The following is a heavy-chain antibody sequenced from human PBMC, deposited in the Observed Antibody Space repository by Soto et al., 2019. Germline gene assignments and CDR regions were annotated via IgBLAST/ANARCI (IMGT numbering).Heavy chain of an antibody. CDR2: ISDDGKIT. Sequence: GGSLRLSCEASGFVFKMYYMHWVRQVPGKGPEWVSRISDDGKITTYADSVKDRFTISRDNAKDTLYLQLDNLRGDDTGLYYCIRGTRASSSGTGAYWGQGTQVTVSS. CDR1: GFVFKMYY. CDR3: IRGTRASSSGTGAY. D-gene: IGHD2-2*01. J-gene: IGHJ4*02. V-gene: IGHV3-74*01.